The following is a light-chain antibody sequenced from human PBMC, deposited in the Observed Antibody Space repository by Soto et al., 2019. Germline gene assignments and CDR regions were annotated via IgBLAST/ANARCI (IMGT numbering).Light chain of an antibody. CDR1: SSDIGGYNY. Sequence: QYALTQPACVSGSPGQSITISCTGTSSDIGGYNYVSWYQQHPGKAPKLMIYDVSDRPSGVSNRFSGSKSGNTASLTISGLQAEDEADYYCASYASSNTVLFGGGTKVTVL. V-gene: IGLV2-14*03. CDR2: DVS. CDR3: ASYASSNTVL. J-gene: IGLJ2*01.